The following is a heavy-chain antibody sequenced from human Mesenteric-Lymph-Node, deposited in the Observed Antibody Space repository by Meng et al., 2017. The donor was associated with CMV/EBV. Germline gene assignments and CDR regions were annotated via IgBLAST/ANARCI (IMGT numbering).Heavy chain of an antibody. V-gene: IGHV4-61*01. J-gene: IGHJ4*02. CDR3: ARDVRSTRYFDY. CDR2: VYYSGST. CDR1: GGSVSSDNYY. D-gene: IGHD2-2*01. Sequence: CTVSGGSVSSDNYYWTWIRQPPGKGPEWIGYVYYSGSTHYNPSLESRVTISVDTSKNQFSLKLTSVTAADTAVYYCARDVRSTRYFDYWGPGTLVTVS.